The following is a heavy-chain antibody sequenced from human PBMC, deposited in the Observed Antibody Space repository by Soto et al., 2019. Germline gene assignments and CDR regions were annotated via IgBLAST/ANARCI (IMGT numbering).Heavy chain of an antibody. CDR1: GGSISSGDYY. D-gene: IGHD4-17*01. V-gene: IGHV4-30-4*01. CDR2: IYYSGST. J-gene: IGHJ4*02. Sequence: SETLSLTCTVSGGSISSGDYYWSWIRQPPGKGLEWIGYIYYSGSTYYNPSLKSRVTISVDTSKNQFSLKLSSVTAADTAVYYCARASPVTWIYFDYWGQETLVTVSS. CDR3: ARASPVTWIYFDY.